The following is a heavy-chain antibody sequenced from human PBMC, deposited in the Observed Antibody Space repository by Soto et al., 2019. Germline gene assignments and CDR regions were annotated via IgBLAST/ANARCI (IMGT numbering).Heavy chain of an antibody. CDR2: IYSGGST. D-gene: IGHD6-19*01. CDR3: ARAWPVHYFDY. J-gene: IGHJ4*02. CDR1: GFTVSSNY. V-gene: IGHV3-53*01. Sequence: GGSLRLSCAASGFTVSSNYMSWVRQAPGKGLEWVSVIYSGGSTYYADSVKGRFTISRDNSKNTLYLQMNSLRAEDTAVYYCARAWPVHYFDYWGQGTLVTVSS.